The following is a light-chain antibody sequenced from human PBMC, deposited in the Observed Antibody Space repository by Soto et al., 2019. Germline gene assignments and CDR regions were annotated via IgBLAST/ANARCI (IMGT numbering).Light chain of an antibody. Sequence: EIVMTQSPATLSVSPGERATVSCRASQSISTELAWYQQKPGQPPRLLIYSASTRATGVPARFTGSGSGSEFTLTISGQPSEDFAVYYCQQGHNWPLTFGQGTRLEI. CDR3: QQGHNWPLT. CDR1: QSISTE. J-gene: IGKJ2*01. V-gene: IGKV3-15*01. CDR2: SAS.